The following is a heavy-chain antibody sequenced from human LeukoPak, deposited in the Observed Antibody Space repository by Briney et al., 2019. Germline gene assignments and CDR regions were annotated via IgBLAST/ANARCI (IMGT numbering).Heavy chain of an antibody. CDR1: GFIFSSSW. J-gene: IGHJ4*02. Sequence: GGSLRLSCAASGFIFSSSWMSWVRQAPGKGLEWVAYIKQDGSEKYYVDSVKGRFTISRDNAGSSLYLQMNSLRAEDTAVYYSAKGGWYPDCWGRGTLVTVSS. V-gene: IGHV3-7*01. D-gene: IGHD6-19*01. CDR2: IKQDGSEK. CDR3: AKGGWYPDC.